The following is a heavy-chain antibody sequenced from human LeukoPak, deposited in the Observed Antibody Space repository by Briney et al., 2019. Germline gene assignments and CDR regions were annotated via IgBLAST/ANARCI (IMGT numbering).Heavy chain of an antibody. Sequence: GESLKISCKGSGHIFTNNWIGWVRQMPGKGLEWMGIIYPGDSDTRYSPSFQGQVTISADKSISTAYLQWSSLKASDTAMYYCARHLRYCSSTSCYNYYYYMDVWGKGTTVTVSS. CDR3: ARHLRYCSSTSCYNYYYYMDV. CDR1: GHIFTNNW. CDR2: IYPGDSDT. D-gene: IGHD2-2*02. V-gene: IGHV5-51*01. J-gene: IGHJ6*03.